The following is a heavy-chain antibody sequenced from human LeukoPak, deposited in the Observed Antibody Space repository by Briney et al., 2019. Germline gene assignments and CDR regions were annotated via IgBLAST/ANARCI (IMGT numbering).Heavy chain of an antibody. Sequence: ASVKVSCKASGYTSTSYGISWVRQAPGQGLEWMGWISAYNGNTNYAQKLQGRVTMTTDTSTSTAYMELRSLRSDDTAVYYCARVSMVRGVIRYNWFDPWGQGTLVTVSS. V-gene: IGHV1-18*04. CDR2: ISAYNGNT. CDR1: GYTSTSYG. J-gene: IGHJ5*02. CDR3: ARVSMVRGVIRYNWFDP. D-gene: IGHD3-10*01.